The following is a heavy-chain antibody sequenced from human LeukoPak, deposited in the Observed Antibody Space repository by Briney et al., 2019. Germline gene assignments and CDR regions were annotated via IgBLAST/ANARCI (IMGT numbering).Heavy chain of an antibody. D-gene: IGHD3-9*01. J-gene: IGHJ3*02. CDR1: GFTVSSND. V-gene: IGHV3-66*02. CDR2: IYSGGST. Sequence: GGSLRLSCAASGFTVSSNDMNWVRQAPGKGLEWVSVIYSGGSTYSADSVKGRFTISRDNSKNTLYLQMNSLRAEDTAVYYCARDRPGDGTRYRFFDIWGQGTVVTVSS. CDR3: ARDRPGDGTRYRFFDI.